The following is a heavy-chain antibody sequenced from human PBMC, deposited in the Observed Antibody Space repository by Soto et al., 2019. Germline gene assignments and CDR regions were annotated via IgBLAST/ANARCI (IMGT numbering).Heavy chain of an antibody. J-gene: IGHJ5*02. CDR2: IYYSGST. V-gene: IGHV4-59*06. CDR1: GSSISSYY. Sequence: SETLSLTCTLSGSSISSYYGSWIRQPPGKGLEWIGYIYYSGSTYYNPSLKSRVTISVDTSKTQFSLKLTSVTAADTAVYYCARDPAPWGQGTLVTV. CDR3: ARDPAP.